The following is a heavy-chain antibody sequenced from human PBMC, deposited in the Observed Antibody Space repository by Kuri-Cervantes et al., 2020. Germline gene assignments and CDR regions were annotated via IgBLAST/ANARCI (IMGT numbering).Heavy chain of an antibody. CDR3: ARGVGI. CDR1: GGSISSGSYY. V-gene: IGHV4-61*10. J-gene: IGHJ3*02. Sequence: SETLSLTCTVSGGSISSGSYYWSWIRQPAGKGLEWIGYIYYSGSTNYNPSLKSRVTISVDTSKNQFSLKLSSVTAADTAVYYCARGVGIWGQGTMVTVSS. D-gene: IGHD1-26*01. CDR2: IYYSGST.